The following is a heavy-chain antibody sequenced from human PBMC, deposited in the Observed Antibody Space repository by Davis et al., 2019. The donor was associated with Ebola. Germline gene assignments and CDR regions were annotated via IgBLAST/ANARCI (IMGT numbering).Heavy chain of an antibody. CDR1: GYTFTSYD. Sequence: ASVKVSCKASGYTFTSYDINWVRQATGQGLEWMGWMNPNSGNTGYAQKFQGRVTMTRNTSISTAYMELSSLRSEDTAVYYCARAPLRRITIFVVVTPYYYYGMDVWGQGTTVTVSS. V-gene: IGHV1-8*01. CDR3: ARAPLRRITIFVVVTPYYYYGMDV. D-gene: IGHD3-3*01. J-gene: IGHJ6*02. CDR2: MNPNSGNT.